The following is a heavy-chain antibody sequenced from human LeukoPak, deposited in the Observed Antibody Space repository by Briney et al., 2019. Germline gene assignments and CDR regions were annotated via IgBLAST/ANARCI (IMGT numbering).Heavy chain of an antibody. V-gene: IGHV4-59*11. D-gene: IGHD1-1*01. CDR1: GGSISSHY. Sequence: SETLSLTCTVSGGSISSHYWSWIRQPPGKGLEWIGYIFYSGSTNYNPSLKSRVTISVDTSKNQFSLKLRSVTAADTAVCYCARAVQLERPPPLIGYYYMDVWGKGTTVTVSS. J-gene: IGHJ6*03. CDR2: IFYSGST. CDR3: ARAVQLERPPPLIGYYYMDV.